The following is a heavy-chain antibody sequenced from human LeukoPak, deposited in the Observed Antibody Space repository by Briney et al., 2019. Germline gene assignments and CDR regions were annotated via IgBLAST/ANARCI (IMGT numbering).Heavy chain of an antibody. CDR1: GYTFTSYD. D-gene: IGHD5-18*01. CDR3: ARDLGVQLEDNAFDI. V-gene: IGHV1-69*05. J-gene: IGHJ3*02. Sequence: RASVKVSCKASGYTFTSYDINWVRQATGQGLEWMGGIIPIFGTANYAQKFQGRVTITTDESTSTAYMELSSLRSEDTAVYYCARDLGVQLEDNAFDIWGQGTMVTVSS. CDR2: IIPIFGTA.